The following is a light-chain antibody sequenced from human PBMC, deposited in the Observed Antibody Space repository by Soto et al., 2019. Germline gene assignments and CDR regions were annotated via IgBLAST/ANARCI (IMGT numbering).Light chain of an antibody. Sequence: EIVLTQSPATLSLSPGASATLSCRASQSVRSYLAWYKQKPGQAPRLLIYDASNRATGIPARFSVSGSGTDFTLTISSLEPEDFAVDDCQQRSTQLTLGGGTKVDIK. J-gene: IGKJ4*01. CDR1: QSVRSY. V-gene: IGKV3-11*01. CDR2: DAS. CDR3: QQRSTQLT.